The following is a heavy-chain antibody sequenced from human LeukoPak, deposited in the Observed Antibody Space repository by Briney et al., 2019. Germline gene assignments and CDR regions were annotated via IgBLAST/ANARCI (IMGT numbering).Heavy chain of an antibody. J-gene: IGHJ4*02. V-gene: IGHV3-23*01. Sequence: GGTLTLSCAASGFTFSSYGMSWVRQAPGKGLEWVSAISGSGGSTYYADSVKGRFTISRDNSKNTLYLQMNSLRAEDTAVYYCAKGSDYDYVWGSFYYWGQGTLVTVSS. CDR2: ISGSGGST. CDR3: AKGSDYDYVWGSFYY. D-gene: IGHD3-16*01. CDR1: GFTFSSYG.